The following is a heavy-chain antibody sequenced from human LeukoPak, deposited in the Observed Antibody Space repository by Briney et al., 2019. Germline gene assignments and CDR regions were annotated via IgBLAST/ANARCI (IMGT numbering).Heavy chain of an antibody. Sequence: PSETLSLTCTVSGGSISSYYWGWIRQPAGKGLEWIGRIYTSGSTNYNPSLKSRVTMSVDTSKNQFSLKLSSVTAADTAVYYCARDWYYYDSSGYWWDVWGQGTTVTVSS. V-gene: IGHV4-4*07. CDR2: IYTSGST. CDR3: ARDWYYYDSSGYWWDV. CDR1: GGSISSYY. D-gene: IGHD3-22*01. J-gene: IGHJ6*02.